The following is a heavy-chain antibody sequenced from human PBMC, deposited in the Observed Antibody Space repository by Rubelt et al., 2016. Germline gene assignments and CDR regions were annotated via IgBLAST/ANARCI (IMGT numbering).Heavy chain of an antibody. Sequence: QLQLQESGPGLVKPSETLSLTCTVSGGAISSSSYYWGWIRQPPGKRLEGLGSIYHGGSTQDNPSLKSRVTISVDTANSHFSLQLGSVTAADTAVYYCARHLSSSGWYVDYWGQGTLVTVSS. CDR3: ARHLSSSGWYVDY. CDR1: GGAISSSSYY. V-gene: IGHV4-39*01. D-gene: IGHD6-19*01. J-gene: IGHJ4*02. CDR2: IYHGGST.